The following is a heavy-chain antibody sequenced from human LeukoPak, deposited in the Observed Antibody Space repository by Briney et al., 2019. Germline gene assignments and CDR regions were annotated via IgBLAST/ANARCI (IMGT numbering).Heavy chain of an antibody. CDR1: GGSFSSYA. CDR3: VDWGFGRRASSTDY. CDR2: IIPYFATT. J-gene: IGHJ4*02. Sequence: SVKVSCKASGGSFSSYAFSWVRQAPGQGLESLGEIIPYFATTNYATKFQGRLTFTADESSSTAFMELRNLRSDDTAIYYCVDWGFGRRASSTDYWGQGTLMTVSS. D-gene: IGHD7-27*01. V-gene: IGHV1-69*01.